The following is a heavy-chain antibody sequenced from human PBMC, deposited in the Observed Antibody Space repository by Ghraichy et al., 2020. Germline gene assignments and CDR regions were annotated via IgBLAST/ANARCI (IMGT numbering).Heavy chain of an antibody. CDR2: ISDSGSDT. J-gene: IGHJ6*02. CDR3: ARILTVTKAMDV. D-gene: IGHD4-11*01. Sequence: GGSLRLSCAASGFTFSSYSMRWVRQAPGKGPEWVSSISDSGSDTFYAASVKGRFTISRDNSKGTLFLQMNSLRAEDTAEYYCARILTVTKAMDVWGQGTTVTVSS. CDR1: GFTFSSYS. V-gene: IGHV3-23*01.